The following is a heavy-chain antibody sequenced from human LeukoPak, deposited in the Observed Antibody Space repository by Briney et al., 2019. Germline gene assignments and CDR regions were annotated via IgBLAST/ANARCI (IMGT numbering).Heavy chain of an antibody. CDR3: ARRFWMVLRYFDSSGGWFDP. CDR1: GGSFSGYY. D-gene: IGHD3-9*01. CDR2: INHSGST. V-gene: IGHV4-34*01. Sequence: PSETLSLTCAVYGGSFSGYYWSWIRQPPGKGLEWIGEINHSGSTNYNPSLKSRVTISVDTSKNQFSLKLSSVTAADTAVYYCARRFWMVLRYFDSSGGWFDPWGQGTLVTVSS. J-gene: IGHJ5*02.